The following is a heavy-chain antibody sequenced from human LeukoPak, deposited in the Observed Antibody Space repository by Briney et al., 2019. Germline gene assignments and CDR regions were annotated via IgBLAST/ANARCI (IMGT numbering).Heavy chain of an antibody. J-gene: IGHJ4*02. CDR1: GFTFSSYA. V-gene: IGHV3-23*01. CDR3: ATGYTSGTRIDY. D-gene: IGHD6-19*01. Sequence: GGSLRLSCAASGFTFSSYAMSWVRQAPGKGLEWVSAISGSGGSTYYADSVKGRFTISRDNSKNTLDLQMNSLRAEDTAVYYCATGYTSGTRIDYWGQGTLVSVSS. CDR2: ISGSGGST.